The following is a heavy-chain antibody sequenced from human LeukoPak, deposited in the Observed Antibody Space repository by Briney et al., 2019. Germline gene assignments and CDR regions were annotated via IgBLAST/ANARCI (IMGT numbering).Heavy chain of an antibody. CDR3: AKDTPERYTSDWYLD. D-gene: IGHD6-19*01. CDR2: IIGSGGGT. CDR1: GFSFSSHV. V-gene: IGHV3-23*01. J-gene: IGHJ4*02. Sequence: PGGSLRLSCAASGFSFSSHVMTWVRQAPGKGLEWVSSIIGSGGGTYYADSVKGRFTISRDNSKNTLYLQMNSLRAEETAVYYCAKDTPERYTSDWYLDWGQGSLVTVSP.